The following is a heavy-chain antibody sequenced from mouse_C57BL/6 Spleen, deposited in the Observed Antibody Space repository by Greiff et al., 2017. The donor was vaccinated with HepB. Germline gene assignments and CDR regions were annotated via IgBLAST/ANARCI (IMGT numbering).Heavy chain of an antibody. CDR2: ISDGGSYT. V-gene: IGHV5-4*01. Sequence: EVHLVESGGGLVKPGGSLKLSCAASGFTFSSYAMSWVRQTPEKRLEWVATISDGGSYTYYPDNVKGRFTISRDNAKNNLYLQMSHLKSEDTAMYYCASDYYGSSYGAMDYWGQGTSVTVSS. J-gene: IGHJ4*01. D-gene: IGHD1-1*01. CDR1: GFTFSSYA. CDR3: ASDYYGSSYGAMDY.